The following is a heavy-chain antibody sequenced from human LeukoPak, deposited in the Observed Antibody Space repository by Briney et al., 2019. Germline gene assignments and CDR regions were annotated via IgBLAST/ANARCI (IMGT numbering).Heavy chain of an antibody. D-gene: IGHD4-17*01. V-gene: IGHV3-49*03. J-gene: IGHJ4*02. CDR2: IRKKGYGETT. CDR3: ARGLHDYGDSNYYFGQ. Sequence: GGPLRPSCTASGFTFVEDGWSCFRQVPGKGLEWICFIRKKGYGETTEYAASVRGRFTISRDDAKSIAYLQMNSLRSEDTALYYCARGLHDYGDSNYYFGQWGQGTLVTVSS. CDR1: GFTFVEDG.